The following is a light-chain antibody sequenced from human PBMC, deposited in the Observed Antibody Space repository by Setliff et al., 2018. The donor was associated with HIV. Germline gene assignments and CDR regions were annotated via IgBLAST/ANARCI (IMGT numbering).Light chain of an antibody. CDR1: SSNIGSNT. CDR3: AAWDDSLNAFYV. Sequence: QSALTQPPSASGTPGRRVIISCSGSSSNIGSNTVNWYQHLPGTAPKLLIYSNNQRPSGVPDRFSGSKSGTSASLAISGLQAEDEADYYCAAWDDSLNAFYVFGTGTKVTVL. CDR2: SNN. J-gene: IGLJ1*01. V-gene: IGLV1-44*01.